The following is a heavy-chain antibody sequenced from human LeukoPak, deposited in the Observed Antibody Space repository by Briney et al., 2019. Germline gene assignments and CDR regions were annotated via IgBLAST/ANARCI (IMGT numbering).Heavy chain of an antibody. V-gene: IGHV3-23*01. CDR1: GFTFSSYA. Sequence: GGFLRLSCAASGFTFSSYAMSWVRQAPGKGLEWVSAISGSGGSTYYADSVKGRFTISRDNSKNTLYLQMNSLRAEDTAVYYCAKHLEYSGSSLDYWGQGTLVTVSS. CDR2: ISGSGGST. CDR3: AKHLEYSGSSLDY. D-gene: IGHD6-6*01. J-gene: IGHJ4*02.